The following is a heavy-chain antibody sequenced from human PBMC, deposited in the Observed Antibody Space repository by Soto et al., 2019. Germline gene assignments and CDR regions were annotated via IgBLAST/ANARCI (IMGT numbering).Heavy chain of an antibody. CDR2: ISYYGTNK. V-gene: IGHV3-30*18. CDR1: GFTFSTYV. CDR3: AKDLQSYGDYDYYCYGMDV. D-gene: IGHD4-17*01. J-gene: IGHJ6*02. Sequence: QVQLVESGGGEVQPGRSLTISCAASGFTFSTYVMHWVRQTPGKGLEWVAVISYYGTNKFYSDSVKGRFTISRDNFKNTLTLQMNSLRADDTAVYSCAKDLQSYGDYDYYCYGMDVWGLGTRVTVSS.